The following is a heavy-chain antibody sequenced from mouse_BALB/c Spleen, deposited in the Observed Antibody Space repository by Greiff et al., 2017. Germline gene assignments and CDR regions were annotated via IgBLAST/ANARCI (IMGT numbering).Heavy chain of an antibody. CDR2: ISYSGST. CDR1: GDSITSGY. D-gene: IGHD1-1*01. CDR3: ARERTYGSEFAY. V-gene: IGHV3-8*02. J-gene: IGHJ3*01. Sequence: EVQRVESGPSLVKPSQTLSLTCSVTGDSITSGYWNWIRKFPGNKLEYMGYISYSGSTYYNPSLKSRISITRDTSKNQYYLQLNSVTTEDTATYYCARERTYGSEFAYWGQGTLVTVSA.